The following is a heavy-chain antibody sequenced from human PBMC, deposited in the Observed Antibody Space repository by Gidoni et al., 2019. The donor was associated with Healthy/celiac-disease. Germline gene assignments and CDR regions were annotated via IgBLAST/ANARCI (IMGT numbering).Heavy chain of an antibody. Sequence: QVQLQESGPGMVKPSQTLSLSCTVSGGSISSGGYYWSWIRQHPGKGLEWIGYIYYSGSTSYNPSLKSRVTISVDTSKNQFSLKLSSVTAADTAVYYCARGGYYDSSGYYPYFDYWGQGTLVTVSS. CDR1: GGSISSGGYY. CDR3: ARGGYYDSSGYYPYFDY. CDR2: IYYSGST. D-gene: IGHD3-22*01. V-gene: IGHV4-31*03. J-gene: IGHJ4*02.